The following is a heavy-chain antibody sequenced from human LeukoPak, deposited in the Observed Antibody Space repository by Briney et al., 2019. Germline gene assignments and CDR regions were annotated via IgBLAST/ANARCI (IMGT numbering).Heavy chain of an antibody. J-gene: IGHJ4*02. D-gene: IGHD1-26*01. CDR3: ARGHSGGATRFDY. CDR2: IYTSGTT. V-gene: IGHV4-4*07. Sequence: SETLSFTCTISGGSFGSYHWKWIRPPAGKGLEWIGRIYTSGTTLYDPSLNSRVTLSVDTSKNQISLKLTSVTAADTAVYYCARGHSGGATRFDYWGQGTLVTVSS. CDR1: GGSFGSYH.